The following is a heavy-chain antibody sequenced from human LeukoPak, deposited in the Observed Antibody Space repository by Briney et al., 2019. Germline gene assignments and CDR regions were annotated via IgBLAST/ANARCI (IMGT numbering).Heavy chain of an antibody. CDR2: ISYDGSNK. Sequence: GGSLRLPCAASGFTFSSYGMHWVRQAPGKGLEWVAVISYDGSNKYYADSVKGRFTISRDNSKNTLYLQMNSLRAEDTAVYYCAKEHYYGSGSYYNIYYYYGMDVWGKGTTVTVSS. CDR3: AKEHYYGSGSYYNIYYYYGMDV. V-gene: IGHV3-30*18. J-gene: IGHJ6*04. CDR1: GFTFSSYG. D-gene: IGHD3-10*01.